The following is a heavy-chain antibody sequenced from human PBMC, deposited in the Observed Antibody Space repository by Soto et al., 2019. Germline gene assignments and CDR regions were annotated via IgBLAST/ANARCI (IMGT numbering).Heavy chain of an antibody. CDR2: IFYNGST. J-gene: IGHJ4*02. CDR1: GGSISTYY. V-gene: IGHV4-59*01. Sequence: PSETLSLTCTVSGGSISTYYWSWIRQPPGKGLEWIGYIFYNGSTNYNPSLKSRVTMSVDTSEDPFSFSLRLNSVTTADTAVYFCARGPTYYSNTWYRYWGQGTLVTVS. CDR3: ARGPTYYSNTWYRY. D-gene: IGHD6-13*01.